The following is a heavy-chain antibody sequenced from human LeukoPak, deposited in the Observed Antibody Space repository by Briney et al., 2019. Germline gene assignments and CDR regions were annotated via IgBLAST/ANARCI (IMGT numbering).Heavy chain of an antibody. V-gene: IGHV4-34*01. Sequence: SETLSLTCAVYGGSFSGYYWSWIRQPPGTGLEWIGSIYYRESTYYNPSLKSRVTISVDTSKNQFSLKLSSVTAADTAVYYCARDAGPQMTTELDYWGQGTMVIVCS. J-gene: IGHJ4*02. CDR1: GGSFSGYY. D-gene: IGHD4-17*01. CDR2: IYYREST. CDR3: ARDAGPQMTTELDY.